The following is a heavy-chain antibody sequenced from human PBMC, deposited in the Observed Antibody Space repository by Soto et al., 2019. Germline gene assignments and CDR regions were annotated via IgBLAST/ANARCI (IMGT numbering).Heavy chain of an antibody. CDR3: ARVVPGAEAWFGP. CDR2: ISLYSDGT. J-gene: IGHJ5*02. Sequence: SVEVSCKXSGYTFSNYGITWVRQAPRQPLEWLGWISLYSDGTNYAQKFQGRVSMTTDTSTTTAYMELRSLRSDDTAVYYCARVVPGAEAWFGPWGQGTLVTVSS. CDR1: GYTFSNYG. D-gene: IGHD2-2*01. V-gene: IGHV1-18*01.